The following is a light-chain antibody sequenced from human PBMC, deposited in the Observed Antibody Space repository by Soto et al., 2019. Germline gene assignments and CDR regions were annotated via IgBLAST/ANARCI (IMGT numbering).Light chain of an antibody. CDR1: QSVSSSY. V-gene: IGKV3-20*01. Sequence: EIVLTPSPGTLPWSPGERATLSCRASQSVSSSYLAWYQQKPGQAPRLLIYGASSRATGIPDRFSGSGSGTDFTLTISRLEPEDFAVYYCQQYGGAPRTFGQGTKVDIK. CDR2: GAS. J-gene: IGKJ1*01. CDR3: QQYGGAPRT.